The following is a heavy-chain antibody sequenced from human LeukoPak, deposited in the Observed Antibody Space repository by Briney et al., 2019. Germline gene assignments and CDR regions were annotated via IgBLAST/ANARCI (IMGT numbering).Heavy chain of an antibody. J-gene: IGHJ4*02. V-gene: IGHV3-21*04. CDR1: GFTFSSYS. CDR3: ARVGAYSGSYSDY. Sequence: GVSLRLSCAASGFTFSSYSVIWIRQAPGKGLEWVSYISSSSSYTNYAGSVKGRFTISRDNAKNSLYLQMNSLRAEDTAVYYCARVGAYSGSYSDYWGQGTLVTVSS. CDR2: ISSSSSYT. D-gene: IGHD1-26*01.